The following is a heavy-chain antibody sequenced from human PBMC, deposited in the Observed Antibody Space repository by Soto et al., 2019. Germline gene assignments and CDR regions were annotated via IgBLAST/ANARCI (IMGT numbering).Heavy chain of an antibody. CDR2: IYYSGST. V-gene: IGHV4-59*08. D-gene: IGHD4-17*01. J-gene: IGHJ4*02. Sequence: SETLSLTCTVSGGSISSYYWSWIRQPPGKGLEWIGYIYYSGSTNYNPSLKSRVTISVDTSKNQFSLKLSSVTAADTAVYYCARPSYGDPYYFDYWGQGTLVTVSS. CDR3: ARPSYGDPYYFDY. CDR1: GGSISSYY.